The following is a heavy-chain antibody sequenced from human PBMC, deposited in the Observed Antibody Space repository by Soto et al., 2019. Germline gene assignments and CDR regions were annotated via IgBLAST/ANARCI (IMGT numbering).Heavy chain of an antibody. CDR2: ISAYNGNT. V-gene: IGHV1-18*01. D-gene: IGHD6-19*01. Sequence: QVQLVQSGAEVKKPGASVKVSCTASGYTFTSYGISWVRQAPGQGLEWMGWISAYNGNTNYAQKLQGRVTMTTDTSTSTAYMELRSLRSDDTAVYYCARSEDSSGWYPYYYYGMDVWGQGTTVTVSS. CDR3: ARSEDSSGWYPYYYYGMDV. J-gene: IGHJ6*02. CDR1: GYTFTSYG.